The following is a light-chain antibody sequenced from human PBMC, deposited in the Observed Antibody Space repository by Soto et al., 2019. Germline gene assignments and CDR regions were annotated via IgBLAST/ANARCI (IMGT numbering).Light chain of an antibody. J-gene: IGKJ4*01. CDR3: MHSLQILPLT. Sequence: DIVMTQSPLSLPVTPGEPASISCRSSQSLLHSNGYHHLDWYLQKPGQSPQLLIYWGSYRASGVPDRFSGSGSGTDFTLKVSRVEAEDVGVYYCMHSLQILPLTFGGGTKVEI. CDR2: WGS. CDR1: QSLLHSNGYHH. V-gene: IGKV2-28*01.